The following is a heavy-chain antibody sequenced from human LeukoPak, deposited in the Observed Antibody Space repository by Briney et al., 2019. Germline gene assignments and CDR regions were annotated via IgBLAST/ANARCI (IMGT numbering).Heavy chain of an antibody. J-gene: IGHJ6*03. CDR3: ARAQRGDYMDV. V-gene: IGHV3-23*01. CDR1: GFTFSSYA. D-gene: IGHD6-25*01. Sequence: GGSLRLSCAASGFTFSSYAMSWVRQAPGKGLEWVSAISGSGGNTYYADSVKGRFTISRDNSKNTLYLLMNNLRAEDTAVYYCARAQRGDYMDVWGKGTTVTISS. CDR2: ISGSGGNT.